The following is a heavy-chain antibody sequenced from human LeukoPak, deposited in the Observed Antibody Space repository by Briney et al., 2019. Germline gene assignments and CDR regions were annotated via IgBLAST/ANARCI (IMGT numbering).Heavy chain of an antibody. V-gene: IGHV3-11*04. J-gene: IGHJ4*02. D-gene: IGHD6-19*01. CDR2: ISSSGSTI. CDR1: GFTVSSNY. Sequence: GGSLRLSCAASGFTVSSNYMSWIRQAPGKGLEWVSYISSSGSTIYYADSVKGRFTISRDNAKNSLYLQMNSLRAEDTAVYYCARDPVAVAEGYWGQGTLVTVSS. CDR3: ARDPVAVAEGY.